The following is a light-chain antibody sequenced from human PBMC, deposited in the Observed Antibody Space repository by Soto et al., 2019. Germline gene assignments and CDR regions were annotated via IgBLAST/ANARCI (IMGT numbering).Light chain of an antibody. CDR3: QQRSNWPPIT. Sequence: EIVLTHSPGTLSLSPGERATLSCSASQSVSNNYLAWYQQKPGQAPRLLIYGASNRAAGIPARFSGSGFGTDFTLTISSLEPEDAAVYYCQQRSNWPPITFGQGTRLEIK. J-gene: IGKJ5*01. CDR1: QSVSNNY. CDR2: GAS. V-gene: IGKV3-11*01.